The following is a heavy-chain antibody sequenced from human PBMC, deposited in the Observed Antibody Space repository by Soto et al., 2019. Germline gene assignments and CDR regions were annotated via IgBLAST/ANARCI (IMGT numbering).Heavy chain of an antibody. D-gene: IGHD2-8*01. V-gene: IGHV4-39*01. CDR2: IYYTGRT. CDR1: GGSISNSSYY. CDR3: ARWALTRTKGYYYGLDV. J-gene: IGHJ6*04. Sequence: SETLSLTCTVSGGSISNSSYYWAWIRQPPGKGLEWIGTIYYTGRTYYNPSLKSRVTMSVDTSKNQFSLKLSSVTAADTAVYYCARWALTRTKGYYYGLDVWGEGTTVTVYS.